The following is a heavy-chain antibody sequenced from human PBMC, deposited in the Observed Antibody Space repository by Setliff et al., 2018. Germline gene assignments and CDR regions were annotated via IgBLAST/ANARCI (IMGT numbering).Heavy chain of an antibody. Sequence: VASVKVSCKVSGYTLTELSRHWVRQAPGKGLEWMGGFDPEDGETIYAQKFQGRVTMTEDTSTDTAYMELSSLRSEDTAVYYCATTHYVSSGYYYLERSAFDIWGQGTMVTVSS. D-gene: IGHD3-22*01. V-gene: IGHV1-24*01. CDR1: GYTLTELS. CDR3: ATTHYVSSGYYYLERSAFDI. J-gene: IGHJ3*02. CDR2: FDPEDGET.